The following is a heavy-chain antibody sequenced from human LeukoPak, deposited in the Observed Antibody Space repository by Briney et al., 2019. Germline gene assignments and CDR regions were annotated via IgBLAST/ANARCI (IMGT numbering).Heavy chain of an antibody. CDR2: MFYDGSKK. Sequence: GGSLRLSCAASGFTCSNYGMQWFRQAPGKGLEWVAVMFYDGSKKYYADSVKGRFTISRDNSENTLYLQMNSLRAEDTAVYYCARDQRSWYFDLWGRGTLVTVSS. J-gene: IGHJ2*01. CDR3: ARDQRSWYFDL. CDR1: GFTCSNYG. V-gene: IGHV3-33*01.